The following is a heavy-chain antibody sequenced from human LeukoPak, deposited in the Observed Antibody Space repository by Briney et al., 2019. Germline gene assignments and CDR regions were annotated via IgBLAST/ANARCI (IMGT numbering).Heavy chain of an antibody. CDR2: ITGSGSGA. CDR1: GFTFSIYT. Sequence: GGSLRLSCVASGFTFSIYTMSWVRQAPGKGLEWVSVITGSGSGADYADSVKGRFTISRDNSQNTVHLQMNSLRAEDTAVYYCARDDFDYWGQGTLVTVSS. CDR3: ARDDFDY. J-gene: IGHJ4*02. V-gene: IGHV3-23*01.